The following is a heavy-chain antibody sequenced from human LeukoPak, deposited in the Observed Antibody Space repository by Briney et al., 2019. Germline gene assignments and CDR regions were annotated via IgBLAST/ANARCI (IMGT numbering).Heavy chain of an antibody. CDR2: ISAGGGST. CDR1: GFTFSSYA. J-gene: IGHJ4*02. CDR3: AIGDPQTSYDILTGQDY. D-gene: IGHD3-9*01. V-gene: IGHV3-23*01. Sequence: GGSLRLSCAASGFTFSSYAMSWVRQAPGKVLEWVAGISAGGGSTYYADSVKGRFTISRDNSKNMLYLQLNSLRAEDTAVYYCAIGDPQTSYDILTGQDYWGQGTLVTVSS.